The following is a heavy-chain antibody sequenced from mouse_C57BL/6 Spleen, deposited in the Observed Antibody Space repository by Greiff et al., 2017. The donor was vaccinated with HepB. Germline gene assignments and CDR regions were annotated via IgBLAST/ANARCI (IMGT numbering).Heavy chain of an antibody. CDR2: IDPENGDT. CDR1: GFNIKDDY. Sequence: EVQLQQSGAELVRPGDSVKLSCTASGFNIKDDYMHWVKQRPEQGLEWIGWIDPENGDTEYASKFQGKATITADTSSNTAYLQLSSLTSEDTAVYYCTTLAAQATWDYWGQGTTLTVSS. CDR3: TTLAAQATWDY. V-gene: IGHV14-4*01. J-gene: IGHJ2*01. D-gene: IGHD3-2*02.